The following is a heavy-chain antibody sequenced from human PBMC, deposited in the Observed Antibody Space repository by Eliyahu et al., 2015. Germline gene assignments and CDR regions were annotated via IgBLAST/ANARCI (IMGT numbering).Heavy chain of an antibody. V-gene: IGHV4-34*01. J-gene: IGHJ4*02. CDR1: GGSFSGYY. D-gene: IGHD3-10*01. CDR2: INHSGST. CDR3: ASSESRDGTMVRGVTLYYFDY. Sequence: QVQLQQWGAGLLKPSETLSLTCAVYGGSFSGYYWSWIRQPPGKGLEWIGEINHSGSTNYNPSLKSRVTISVDTSKNQFSLKLSSVTAADTAVYYCASSESRDGTMVRGVTLYYFDYWGQGTLVTVSS.